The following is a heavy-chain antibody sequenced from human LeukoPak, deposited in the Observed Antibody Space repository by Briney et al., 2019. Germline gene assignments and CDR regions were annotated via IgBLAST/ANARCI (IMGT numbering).Heavy chain of an antibody. CDR3: ARDRVVRGVIRLYGMDV. CDR2: ICESGQTT. Sequence: GGSLRLSCVGSGFTFSSHAMSWVRQAPEKGLEWVSGICESGQTTHYADSVKGRFSISRDNSKNTLYLQMNSLRAEDTAVYYCARDRVVRGVIRLYGMDVWGQGTTVTVSS. CDR1: GFTFSSHA. V-gene: IGHV3-23*01. J-gene: IGHJ6*02. D-gene: IGHD3-10*01.